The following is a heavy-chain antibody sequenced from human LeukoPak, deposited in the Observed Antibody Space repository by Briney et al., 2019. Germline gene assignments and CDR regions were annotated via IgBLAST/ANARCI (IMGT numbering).Heavy chain of an antibody. CDR2: IWYDGSNK. CDR1: GSTFSSYG. Sequence: LAGGSLRLSCSASGSTFSSYGMHWVRQAPGKGLEWVAVIWYDGSNKYYADSVKGRFTISRDNSKNTLYLQMNSLRAEDTAVYYCAKGRYYYDSSGHPLSDYWGQGTLVTVSS. V-gene: IGHV3-33*06. D-gene: IGHD3-22*01. J-gene: IGHJ4*02. CDR3: AKGRYYYDSSGHPLSDY.